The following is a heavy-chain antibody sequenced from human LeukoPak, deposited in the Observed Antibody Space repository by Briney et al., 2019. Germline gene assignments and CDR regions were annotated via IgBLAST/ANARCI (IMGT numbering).Heavy chain of an antibody. CDR2: ISSSSSYT. CDR1: GFTFSDYY. Sequence: GGSLRLSCAASGFTFSDYYMSWIRQAPGKGLEWVSYISSSSSYTNYADSVKGRFTISRDNAKNSLHLQMNSLRAEDTAVYYCARARSGYDSLDYWGQGTLVTVSS. J-gene: IGHJ4*02. V-gene: IGHV3-11*06. D-gene: IGHD5-12*01. CDR3: ARARSGYDSLDY.